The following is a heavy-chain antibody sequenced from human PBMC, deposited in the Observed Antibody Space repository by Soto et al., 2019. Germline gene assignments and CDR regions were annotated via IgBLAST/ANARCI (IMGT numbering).Heavy chain of an antibody. D-gene: IGHD6-19*01. CDR3: AREGWLVRYYYYGMDV. J-gene: IGHJ6*02. CDR1: GGTFSSYA. CDR2: IIPIFGTA. V-gene: IGHV1-69*13. Sequence: GASVKVSCKASGGTFSSYAINWVRQAPGQGLEWMGGIIPIFGTANYAQKFQGRVTITADESTSTAYMELSSLRSEDTAVYYCAREGWLVRYYYYGMDVWGQGTTVTVSS.